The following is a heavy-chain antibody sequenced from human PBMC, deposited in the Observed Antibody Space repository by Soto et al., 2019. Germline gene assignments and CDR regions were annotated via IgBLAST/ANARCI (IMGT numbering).Heavy chain of an antibody. CDR1: GFTFSSYG. D-gene: IGHD3-16*01. CDR2: ISYDGSNK. V-gene: IGHV3-30*18. Sequence: PGGSLRLSCAASGFTFSSYGMHWVRQAPGKGLEWVAVISYDGSNKYYADSVKGRFTISRDNSKNTLYLQMNSLRAEDTAVYYCAKGRGIRLAHYYMDVWGEGTTVTVS. J-gene: IGHJ6*03. CDR3: AKGRGIRLAHYYMDV.